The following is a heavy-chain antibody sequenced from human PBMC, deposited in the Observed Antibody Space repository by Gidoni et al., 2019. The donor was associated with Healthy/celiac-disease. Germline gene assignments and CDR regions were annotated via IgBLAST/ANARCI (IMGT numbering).Heavy chain of an antibody. D-gene: IGHD4-17*01. Sequence: GSGGSTYYADSVKGRFTISRDNSKNTLYLQMNSLRAEDTAVYYCAKEGRTTVVTPGAGEAYWGQGTLVTVSS. V-gene: IGHV3-23*01. CDR2: GSGGST. J-gene: IGHJ4*02. CDR3: AKEGRTTVVTPGAGEAY.